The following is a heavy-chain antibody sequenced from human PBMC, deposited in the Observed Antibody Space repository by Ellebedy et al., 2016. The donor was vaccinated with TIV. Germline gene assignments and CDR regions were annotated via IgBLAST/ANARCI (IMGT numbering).Heavy chain of an antibody. Sequence: PGGSLRLSCAASGFTFSSYAMSWVRQAPGKGLEWVAVISYDGSIEYCADSVKGRFTISRDNSKNTLYLQMNSLRADDTAVYYCAREGSPLAAAGLSWGQGTLVTVSS. CDR1: GFTFSSYA. CDR2: ISYDGSIE. J-gene: IGHJ5*02. CDR3: AREGSPLAAAGLS. D-gene: IGHD6-13*01. V-gene: IGHV3-30*03.